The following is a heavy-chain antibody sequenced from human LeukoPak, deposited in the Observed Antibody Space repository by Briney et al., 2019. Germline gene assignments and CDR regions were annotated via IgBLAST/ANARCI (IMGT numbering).Heavy chain of an antibody. Sequence: SETLSLTCTVSGGSISSYYWSWIRQPAGKRLEWIGRIYTSGSTNYNPPLKSRVTMSVDTSKNQFSLKLSSVTATDTAVYYCARSRVVTAIFDAFDVWGQGTMVTVSS. CDR2: IYTSGST. CDR1: GGSISSYY. V-gene: IGHV4-4*07. D-gene: IGHD2-21*02. CDR3: ARSRVVTAIFDAFDV. J-gene: IGHJ3*01.